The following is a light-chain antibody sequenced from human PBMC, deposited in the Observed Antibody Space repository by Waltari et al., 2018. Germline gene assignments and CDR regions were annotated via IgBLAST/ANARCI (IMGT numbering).Light chain of an antibody. CDR3: QQYGNSPRT. J-gene: IGKJ1*01. CDR2: GAS. Sequence: ETVLTQSPGTLSLSPGERAPLSCRASQSVTSSHLAWYQQKPGQAPRLLIYGASSRATGIPDRFSGSGSGTDFTLTITRLEPEDFAVYYCQQYGNSPRTFGQGTEVEIK. V-gene: IGKV3-20*01. CDR1: QSVTSSH.